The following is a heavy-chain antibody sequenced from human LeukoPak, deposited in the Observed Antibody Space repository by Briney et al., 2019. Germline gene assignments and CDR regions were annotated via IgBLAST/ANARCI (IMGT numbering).Heavy chain of an antibody. D-gene: IGHD3-10*01. CDR1: GYSFVSHW. J-gene: IGHJ4*02. Sequence: GESLKISCKTSGYSFVSHWIVWVRQMPGKGLEWLGIIYPGDSDTRYSPSFQGQVTISADKSISTAYLQWSSLKASDTAMYYCARSFTIPGYYGSASYYLDYWGQGTLVTVSS. CDR3: ARSFTIPGYYGSASYYLDY. V-gene: IGHV5-51*01. CDR2: IYPGDSDT.